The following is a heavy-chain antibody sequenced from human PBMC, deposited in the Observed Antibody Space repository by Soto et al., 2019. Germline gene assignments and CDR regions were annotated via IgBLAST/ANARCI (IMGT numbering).Heavy chain of an antibody. J-gene: IGHJ6*02. D-gene: IGHD6-19*01. CDR2: ISAYNGNT. Sequence: ASVKVSCKSSGYTFTSYGISWVRQAPGQGLEWMGWISAYNGNTNYAQKLQGRVTRNTDTSRSKAYMELRSLRSDDTAGYYCARDRRPPSGSGWYYYYYGMDVWGQGTTVTVSS. CDR1: GYTFTSYG. V-gene: IGHV1-18*01. CDR3: ARDRRPPSGSGWYYYYYGMDV.